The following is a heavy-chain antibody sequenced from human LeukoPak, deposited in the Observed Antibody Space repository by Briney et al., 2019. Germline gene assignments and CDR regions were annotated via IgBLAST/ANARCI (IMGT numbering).Heavy chain of an antibody. CDR3: ARGFRYYYYGMDV. CDR1: GYSISSGYY. J-gene: IGHJ6*04. CDR2: IYHSGST. Sequence: PSETLSLTCAVSGYSISSGYYWGWIRQPPGKGLELIGSIYHSGSTYYNPSLKSRVTISVDTSKNQFSLKLSSVTAADTAVYYCARGFRYYYYGMDVWGKGTTVTVSS. V-gene: IGHV4-38-2*01.